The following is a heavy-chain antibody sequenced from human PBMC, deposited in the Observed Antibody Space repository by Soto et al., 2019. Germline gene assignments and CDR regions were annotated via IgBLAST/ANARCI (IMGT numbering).Heavy chain of an antibody. D-gene: IGHD2-8*02. CDR1: GYSFTGYY. J-gene: IGHJ4*01. CDR2: INPDSGAT. Sequence: HEHLVQSGAEVKRPGASLKVSCKASGYSFTGYYIHWVRQAPGQGLEGMGWINPDSGATKYAQNLQRHVTLTSDTPISTASMCLTSLTSDDTAVYCCASGADGTGGYPLPNFDYWGHGTLVIVSS. CDR3: ASGADGTGGYPLPNFDY. V-gene: IGHV1-2*02.